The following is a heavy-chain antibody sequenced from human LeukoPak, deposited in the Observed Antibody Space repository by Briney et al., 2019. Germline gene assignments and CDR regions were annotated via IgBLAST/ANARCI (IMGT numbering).Heavy chain of an antibody. CDR3: ARPDRKGFLEWLSGQYYYYYGMDV. V-gene: IGHV1-8*01. J-gene: IGHJ6*02. CDR1: GYTFTSYD. D-gene: IGHD3-3*01. Sequence: ASVEVSCKASGYTFTSYDINWVRQATGQGLEWMGWMNPNSGNTGYAQKFQGGVTMTRNTSISTAYMELSSLRSEDTAVYYCARPDRKGFLEWLSGQYYYYYGMDVWGQGTTVTVSS. CDR2: MNPNSGNT.